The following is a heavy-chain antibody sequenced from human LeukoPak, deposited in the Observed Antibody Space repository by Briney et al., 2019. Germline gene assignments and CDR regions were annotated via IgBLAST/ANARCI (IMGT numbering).Heavy chain of an antibody. J-gene: IGHJ3*02. D-gene: IGHD6-13*01. Sequence: PSETLSLTCTVSGGSISSYYWSWIRQPPGKGLEWIGYIYYSGSTNYNPSLKSRVTISVDTSKNQFSLKLSSVTAAVTAVYYCAREESSSWSRAFDIWGQGTMVTVSS. CDR2: IYYSGST. CDR3: AREESSSWSRAFDI. CDR1: GGSISSYY. V-gene: IGHV4-59*13.